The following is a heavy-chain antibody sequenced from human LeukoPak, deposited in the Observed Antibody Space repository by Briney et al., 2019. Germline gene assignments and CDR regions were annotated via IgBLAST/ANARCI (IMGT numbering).Heavy chain of an antibody. V-gene: IGHV3-48*03. D-gene: IGHD6-19*01. J-gene: IGHJ4*02. Sequence: QPGYSLRLSCAASGFTFGSYEMNWVRQAPGKGLEWVSYIGTIISTTYYADSVKGRFTVSRDDAKSSLYLQMSSLRAEDTAVYYCARNVYDLRGQWLVPGFAYWGQGTLVTVSS. CDR2: IGTIISTT. CDR3: ARNVYDLRGQWLVPGFAY. CDR1: GFTFGSYE.